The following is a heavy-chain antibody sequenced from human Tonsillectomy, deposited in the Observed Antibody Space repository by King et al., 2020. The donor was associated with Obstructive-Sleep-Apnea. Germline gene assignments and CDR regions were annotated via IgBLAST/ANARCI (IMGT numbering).Heavy chain of an antibody. D-gene: IGHD4-17*01. Sequence: QVQLQESGPGLVKPSETLSLTCSVSGVPISNYYWSWIRQPPGKGLEWIWSIYYSGSTKYNHALKSRVTISVDTSKNQYSLKLSTVTAADTAVYYCARDLGGDYYFDYWGQGTLVTVSS. V-gene: IGHV4-59*01. J-gene: IGHJ4*02. CDR2: IYYSGST. CDR1: GVPISNYY. CDR3: ARDLGGDYYFDY.